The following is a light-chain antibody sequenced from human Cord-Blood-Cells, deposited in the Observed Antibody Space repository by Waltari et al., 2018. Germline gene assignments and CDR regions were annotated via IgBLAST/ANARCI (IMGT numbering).Light chain of an antibody. CDR3: QSYDSSLSGWV. CDR1: SSTIRAGYD. V-gene: IGLV1-40*01. J-gene: IGLJ3*02. Sequence: QSVLTQPPSVSGAPGQRVTITCTGSSSTIRAGYDLNWYQQLPGTAPKLLIYGNSNRPSGVPDRFSGSKSGTSASLAITGLHAEDEADYYCQSYDSSLSGWVFGGGTNLTVL. CDR2: GNS.